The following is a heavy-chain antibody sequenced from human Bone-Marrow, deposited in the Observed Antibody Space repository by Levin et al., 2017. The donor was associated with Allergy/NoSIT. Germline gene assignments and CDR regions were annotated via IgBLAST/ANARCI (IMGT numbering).Heavy chain of an antibody. CDR2: TNPNSGGT. CDR3: ARAIASGGNTYYYYYMDV. CDR1: GYIFTDYY. D-gene: IGHD3-16*01. V-gene: IGHV1-2*02. Sequence: ASVKVSCKASGYIFTDYYIHWVRQAPGQGLEWMGWTNPNSGGTKYAQKFQGRVTMTRDTSISTAYVDLSRLRFADTAVYYCARAIASGGNTYYYYYMDVWGKGTTVTVSS. J-gene: IGHJ6*03.